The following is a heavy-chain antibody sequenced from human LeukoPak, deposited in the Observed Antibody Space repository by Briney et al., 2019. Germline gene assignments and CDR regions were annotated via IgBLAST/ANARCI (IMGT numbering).Heavy chain of an antibody. D-gene: IGHD3-22*01. CDR1: GFTFSSYS. V-gene: IGHV3-21*01. J-gene: IGHJ4*02. CDR3: ARAKYYYDSSGYYYVPDY. Sequence: GSLRLSCAASGFTFSSYSMNWVRQAPGKGLEWVSSISSSSSYIYYADSVKGRFTISRDNAKNSLYLQMNSLRAEDTAVYYCARAKYYYDSSGYYYVPDYWGQGTLVTVSS. CDR2: ISSSSSYI.